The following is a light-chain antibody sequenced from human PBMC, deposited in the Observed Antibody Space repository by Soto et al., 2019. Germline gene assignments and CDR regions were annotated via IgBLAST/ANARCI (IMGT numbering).Light chain of an antibody. CDR3: AAWDDSLRGFYV. CDR2: RND. Sequence: QSALTQPPSASGTPGQRVTISCSGSSSNIGGNSVSWYQQLPGTAPKLLIYRNDQRPSGVPDRFSGSKSGTSASLAISGLRSEDEAEYYCAAWDDSLRGFYVFGTGTKVTVL. CDR1: SSNIGGNS. J-gene: IGLJ1*01. V-gene: IGLV1-47*01.